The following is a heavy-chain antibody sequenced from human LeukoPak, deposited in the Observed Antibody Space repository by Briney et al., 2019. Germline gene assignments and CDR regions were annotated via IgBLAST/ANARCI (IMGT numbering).Heavy chain of an antibody. CDR2: ISAYNGNT. D-gene: IGHD3-3*01. J-gene: IGHJ4*02. CDR1: GYTFTSYG. V-gene: IGHV1-18*01. CDR3: ARAGDFWSGYFYTTIDY. Sequence: ASVKVSCKASGYTFTSYGTSWVRQAPGQGLEWMGWISAYNGNTNYAQKLQGRVTMTTDTSTSTAYMELRSLRSDDTAVYYCARAGDFWSGYFYTTIDYWGQETLVTVSS.